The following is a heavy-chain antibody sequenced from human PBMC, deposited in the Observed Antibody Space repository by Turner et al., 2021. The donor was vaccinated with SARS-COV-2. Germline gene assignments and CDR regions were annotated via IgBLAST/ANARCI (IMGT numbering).Heavy chain of an antibody. D-gene: IGHD3-9*01. CDR3: ARDLNYYGMDV. J-gene: IGHJ6*02. Sequence: EVQLVESGGGLVKPGGSLRLSCAASGFTFSSYSMNWVRQAPGKGLEWVSSITGSSGYIYYADSVKGRFTISRDNAKTSLYLQMNSLRAEDTAVYYCARDLNYYGMDVWGQGTTVTVSS. CDR2: ITGSSGYI. V-gene: IGHV3-21*01. CDR1: GFTFSSYS.